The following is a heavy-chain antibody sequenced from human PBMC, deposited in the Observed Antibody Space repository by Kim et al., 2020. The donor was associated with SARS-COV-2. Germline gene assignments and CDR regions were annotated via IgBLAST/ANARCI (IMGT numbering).Heavy chain of an antibody. J-gene: IGHJ4*02. CDR1: GFTVSNNY. CDR3: ARNGYCSGGSCLHAGYFDY. Sequence: GGSLRLSCAASGFTVSNNYMSWVRQAPGKGLEWVSVLYSGGYTYFADSVKGRFTISRDNSKNTLYLQMNNLRAEDTAVYYCARNGYCSGGSCLHAGYFDYGGQGTLVTVSS. V-gene: IGHV3-53*01. CDR2: LYSGGYT. D-gene: IGHD2-15*01.